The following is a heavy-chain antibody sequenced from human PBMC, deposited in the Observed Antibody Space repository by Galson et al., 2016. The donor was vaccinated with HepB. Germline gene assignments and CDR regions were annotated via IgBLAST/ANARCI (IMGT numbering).Heavy chain of an antibody. CDR1: GYRFSNHW. CDR2: VYPDDSDL. D-gene: IGHD6-19*01. Sequence: QSGAEVKKPGESLKISCKGSGYRFSNHWIAWVRQMPGQGLEWMGIVYPDDSDLRYSPSFQGQVTISADKSINTAYLQWNSLKASDTAMYYCATVGYTTGWYLEYWGQGTLVTGSS. V-gene: IGHV5-51*01. CDR3: ATVGYTTGWYLEY. J-gene: IGHJ4*01.